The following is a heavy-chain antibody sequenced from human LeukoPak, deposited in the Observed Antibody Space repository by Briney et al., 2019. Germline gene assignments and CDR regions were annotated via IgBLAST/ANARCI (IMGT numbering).Heavy chain of an antibody. V-gene: IGHV7-4-1*02. CDR2: INTNTGNP. Sequence: ASVKVSCKASGYTFTSYAMNWVRQAPGQGLEWTGWINTNTGNPTYAQGFTGRFVFSLDTSVSTAYLQISSLKAEDTAVYYCARVDDIVVVVAATRGAFDIWGQGTMVTVSS. J-gene: IGHJ3*02. CDR3: ARVDDIVVVVAATRGAFDI. D-gene: IGHD2-15*01. CDR1: GYTFTSYA.